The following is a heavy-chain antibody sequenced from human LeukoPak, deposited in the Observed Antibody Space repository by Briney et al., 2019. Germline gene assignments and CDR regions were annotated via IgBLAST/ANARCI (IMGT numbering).Heavy chain of an antibody. CDR2: IKQDGSEK. CDR3: ARDLGYCSGGSCYLFDY. Sequence: PGGSLRLSCAASGSTFSSYWMSWVRQAPGKGLEWVANIKQDGSEKYYVDSVKGRFTISRDNAKNSLYLQMNSLRAEDTAVYYCARDLGYCSGGSCYLFDYWGQGTLVTVSS. J-gene: IGHJ4*02. CDR1: GSTFSSYW. V-gene: IGHV3-7*01. D-gene: IGHD2-15*01.